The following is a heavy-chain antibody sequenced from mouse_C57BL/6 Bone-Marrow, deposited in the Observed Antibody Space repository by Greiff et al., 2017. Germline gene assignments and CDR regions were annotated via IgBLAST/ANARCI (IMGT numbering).Heavy chain of an antibody. CDR1: GYTFTSYW. V-gene: IGHV1-52*01. CDR3: ARDYGREGYIDV. Sequence: QVQLQQPGAELVRPGSSVKLSCKASGYTFTSYWMHWVKQRPIQGLEWIGIIDPSDSVTHYNQKFKDKATLTVDKSSSTAYMPLNSLTSEVSAVYYCARDYGREGYIDVWGTGTTVTVSS. J-gene: IGHJ1*03. CDR2: IDPSDSVT. D-gene: IGHD1-1*01.